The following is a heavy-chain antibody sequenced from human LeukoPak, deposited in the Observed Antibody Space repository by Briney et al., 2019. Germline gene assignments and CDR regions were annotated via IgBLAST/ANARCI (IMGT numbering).Heavy chain of an antibody. D-gene: IGHD3-22*01. CDR2: INHSGST. CDR3: ARQLMIDYYYYYYYMDV. J-gene: IGHJ6*03. V-gene: IGHV4-34*01. CDR1: GGSFSGYY. Sequence: SETLSLTCAVYGGSFSGYYWSWIRQPPGKGLEWIGEINHSGSTNYNPSLTSRVTISIDTSKNQFSLKLSSVTAADTAVYYCARQLMIDYYYYYYYMDVWGRGTTVTISS.